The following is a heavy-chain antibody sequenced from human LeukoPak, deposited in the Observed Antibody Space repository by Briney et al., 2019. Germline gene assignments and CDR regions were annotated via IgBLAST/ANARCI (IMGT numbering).Heavy chain of an antibody. D-gene: IGHD3-10*01. CDR2: IYYSGST. CDR1: GGSISSYY. J-gene: IGHJ6*03. V-gene: IGHV4-59*01. CDR3: ARAVWFTTEYYYYYYYMDV. Sequence: SETLSLTCTVSGGSISSYYWNWIRQPPGKGLEWIGYIYYSGSTNYNPSLKSRVTISVDTSKNQFSLKLSSVTAADTAVYYCARAVWFTTEYYYYYYYMDVWGKGTTVT.